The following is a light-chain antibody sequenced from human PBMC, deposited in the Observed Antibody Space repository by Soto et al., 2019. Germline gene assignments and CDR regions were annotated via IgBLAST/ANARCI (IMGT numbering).Light chain of an antibody. CDR3: HYYDDSPPFP. J-gene: IGKJ3*01. CDR2: GAS. Sequence: EIVLTQSPGTLSLSPGERATFSCRASQSVNSRFLAWYQQKPGQAPRLLFYGASSRATGIPDRFSGSGSGTDFPLTISRLEPENFAVYYCHYYDDSPPFPFGPGTKLDV. V-gene: IGKV3-20*01. CDR1: QSVNSRF.